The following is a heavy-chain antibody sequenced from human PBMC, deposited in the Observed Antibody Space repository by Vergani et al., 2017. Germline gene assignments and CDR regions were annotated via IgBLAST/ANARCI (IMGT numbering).Heavy chain of an antibody. D-gene: IGHD2-2*01. CDR1: GFSFSTYG. CDR2: LRYDGSNE. V-gene: IGHV3-30*02. CDR3: ANSYCXSLSCYAFYGMEV. J-gene: IGHJ6*02. Sequence: VQLVESGGGSVQSGGSLRLSCVASGFSFSTYGMHWVRQAPGRGLEWVAFLRYDGSNEYYGDAVKGRFIISRDNSKNMLSLEMHSLRPEDTAVYYCANSYCXSLSCYAFYGMEVWGQGTTVTVSS.